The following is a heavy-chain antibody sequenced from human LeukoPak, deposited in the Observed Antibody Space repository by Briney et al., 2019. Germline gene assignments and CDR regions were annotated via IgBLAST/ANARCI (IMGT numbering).Heavy chain of an antibody. Sequence: ASVKVSCKASGYTFTSYVINWVRQAPGHGLEWMGWISSYNGNTNYAQNLQGRVTMTTDTSMSTAYMELRSLRSDDTAMYYCATGTGTTGIDYWGQGTLVTVSS. CDR1: GYTFTSYV. J-gene: IGHJ4*02. CDR3: ATGTGTTGIDY. V-gene: IGHV1-18*01. CDR2: ISSYNGNT. D-gene: IGHD1-1*01.